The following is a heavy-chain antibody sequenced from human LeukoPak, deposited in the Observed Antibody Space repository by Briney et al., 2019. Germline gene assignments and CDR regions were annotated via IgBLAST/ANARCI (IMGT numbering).Heavy chain of an antibody. V-gene: IGHV4-34*01. D-gene: IGHD5-18*01. CDR1: GGSFSGYY. Sequence: PSETLSLTCAVYGGSFSGYYWSWIRQPPGKGLEWIGEINHSGSTNYNPSLKSRVIISVDTSKNQFSLKLSSVTAADTAVYYCARDYSYDHWFDPWGQGTLVTVSS. CDR2: INHSGST. J-gene: IGHJ5*02. CDR3: ARDYSYDHWFDP.